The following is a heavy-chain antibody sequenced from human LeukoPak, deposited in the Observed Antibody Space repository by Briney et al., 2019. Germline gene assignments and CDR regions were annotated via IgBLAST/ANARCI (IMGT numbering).Heavy chain of an antibody. CDR1: GGTFSSYA. V-gene: IGHV1-69*05. Sequence: SVKVSCKASGGTFSSYAISWVRQAPGQGLEWMGRIIPIFGTANYAQKFQGRVTITTDESTSTAYMELSSLRSEDTAVYYCACTGYYDSSGYYDLSAFDIWGQGTMVTVSS. CDR3: ACTGYYDSSGYYDLSAFDI. D-gene: IGHD3-22*01. CDR2: IIPIFGTA. J-gene: IGHJ3*02.